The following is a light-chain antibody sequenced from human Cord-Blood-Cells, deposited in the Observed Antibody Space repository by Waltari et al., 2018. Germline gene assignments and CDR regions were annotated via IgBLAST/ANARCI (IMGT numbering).Light chain of an antibody. CDR2: GAS. CDR1: QSVSSSY. V-gene: IGKV3-20*01. CDR3: QQYGSLWT. J-gene: IGKJ1*01. Sequence: EIVLTQSPGTLSLSPGERATLSCRASQSVSSSYLAWYQQKAGQAPRLLSYGASSRATGIPDRFSGSGSGTDFTLTISRLEPEDVAVDYCQQYGSLWTFGQGTKVEMK.